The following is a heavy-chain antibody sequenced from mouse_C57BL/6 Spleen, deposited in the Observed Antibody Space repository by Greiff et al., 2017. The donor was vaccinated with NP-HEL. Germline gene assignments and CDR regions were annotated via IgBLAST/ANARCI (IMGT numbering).Heavy chain of an antibody. V-gene: IGHV7-3*01. Sequence: DVHLVESGGGLVQPGGSLSLSCAASGFTFTDYYMSWVRQPPGKALEWLGFIRNKANGYTTEYSASVKGRFTISSDNSQSILYLQMNALRAEDSATYYCARSYGYDDYYAMDYWGQGTSVTVSS. CDR1: GFTFTDYY. J-gene: IGHJ4*01. CDR3: ARSYGYDDYYAMDY. D-gene: IGHD2-2*01. CDR2: IRNKANGYTT.